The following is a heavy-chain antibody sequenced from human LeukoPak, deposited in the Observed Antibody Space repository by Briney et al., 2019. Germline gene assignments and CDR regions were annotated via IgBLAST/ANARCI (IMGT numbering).Heavy chain of an antibody. CDR3: ANSRDTGYSSGWSNFDY. D-gene: IGHD6-19*01. V-gene: IGHV3-7*03. J-gene: IGHJ4*02. CDR1: GFTFSSHW. CDR2: INQDGSEK. Sequence: GGSLRLSCVASGFTFSSHWMTWVRQAPGKGLEWVATINQDGSEKYYVDSVKGRFTISRDNAKNSLYLQMNSLRAEDTAVYYCANSRDTGYSSGWSNFDYWGQGTLVTVSS.